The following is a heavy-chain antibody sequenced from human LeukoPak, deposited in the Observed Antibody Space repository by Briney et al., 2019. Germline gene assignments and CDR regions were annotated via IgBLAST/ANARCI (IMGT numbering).Heavy chain of an antibody. V-gene: IGHV1-46*01. CDR1: GYTFTSYY. CDR3: ARGAIVVPAATSSMDV. D-gene: IGHD2-2*01. CDR2: INPSGGST. J-gene: IGHJ6*03. Sequence: ASVKVSCKSSGYTFTSYYMHWVRQAPGQGLEWMGIINPSGGSTSYAQKFQGRVTMTRDMSTSTVYMELSSLRSEDTAVYYCARGAIVVPAATSSMDVWGKGTTVTVSS.